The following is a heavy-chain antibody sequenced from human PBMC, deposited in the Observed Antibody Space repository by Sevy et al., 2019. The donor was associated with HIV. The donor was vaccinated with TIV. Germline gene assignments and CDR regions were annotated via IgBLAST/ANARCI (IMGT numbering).Heavy chain of an antibody. Sequence: GGCLRLSCAASGFTFDDYGMSWVRQAPGKGLEWVSGINWKGGSTGYADSVKGRFTISRDNAKNSLYLQMNSLRAEDTASYNCARAVAYYYDSSGYINAFDIWGQGTMVTVSS. V-gene: IGHV3-20*01. CDR2: INWKGGST. D-gene: IGHD3-22*01. CDR3: ARAVAYYYDSSGYINAFDI. J-gene: IGHJ3*02. CDR1: GFTFDDYG.